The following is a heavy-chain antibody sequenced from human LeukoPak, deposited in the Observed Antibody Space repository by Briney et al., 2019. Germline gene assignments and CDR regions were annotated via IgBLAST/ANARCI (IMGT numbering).Heavy chain of an antibody. D-gene: IGHD3-10*01. CDR3: ARDYPHYYGSGSDGMDV. Sequence: GGSLRLSCAASGFTFSSYTMNWVRQAPGKGLEWVSSIRSSSSYIYYAESVKGRFTISRDNAKNSLYLQMNSLRAEDTAVYYCARDYPHYYGSGSDGMDVWGKGTTVTISS. CDR2: IRSSSSYI. V-gene: IGHV3-21*01. CDR1: GFTFSSYT. J-gene: IGHJ6*04.